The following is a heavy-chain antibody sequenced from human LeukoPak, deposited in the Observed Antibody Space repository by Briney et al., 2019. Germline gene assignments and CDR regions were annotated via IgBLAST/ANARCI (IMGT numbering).Heavy chain of an antibody. D-gene: IGHD3-16*01. CDR3: ARHYGP. Sequence: GRSLRLSCAASGFVFSTYGMHWVRQAPGKGLEWVAVIWDDGSNQYYVDSVKGRFTISRDNSKNTLYLQMNSLRAEDTAVYYCARHYGPWGQGTLVTVSS. J-gene: IGHJ4*02. CDR2: IWDDGSNQ. CDR1: GFVFSTYG. V-gene: IGHV3-33*01.